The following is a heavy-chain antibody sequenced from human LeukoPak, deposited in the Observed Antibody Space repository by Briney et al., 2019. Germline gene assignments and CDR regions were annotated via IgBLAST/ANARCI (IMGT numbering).Heavy chain of an antibody. D-gene: IGHD2-21*02. Sequence: PGGSLRLSCAASGFTFSSYSMNWVRQAPGKGLEWVSSISSSSSYIYYADSVKGRFTISRDNAKNSLYLQMNSLRAEDTAVYYCARANCGGDCYSEVGWFDPWGQGTRVTVSS. J-gene: IGHJ5*02. V-gene: IGHV3-21*01. CDR2: ISSSSSYI. CDR3: ARANCGGDCYSEVGWFDP. CDR1: GFTFSSYS.